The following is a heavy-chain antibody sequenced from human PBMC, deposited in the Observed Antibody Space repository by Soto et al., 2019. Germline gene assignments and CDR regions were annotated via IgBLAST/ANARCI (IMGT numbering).Heavy chain of an antibody. Sequence: GESLKISCKGSGYSFTSYWIAWVRQMPGKGLEWMGIIYPGDSDTRYSPSFQGQVTISADKSISTAYLQWSSLKASDTAMYYCAGGGVRGVITRTRDYYGMDVWGQGTTVPVSS. J-gene: IGHJ6*02. CDR1: GYSFTSYW. D-gene: IGHD3-10*01. V-gene: IGHV5-51*01. CDR3: AGGGVRGVITRTRDYYGMDV. CDR2: IYPGDSDT.